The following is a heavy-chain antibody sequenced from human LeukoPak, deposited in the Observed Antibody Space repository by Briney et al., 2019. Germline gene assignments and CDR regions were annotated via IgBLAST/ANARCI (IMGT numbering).Heavy chain of an antibody. V-gene: IGHV4-59*01. CDR1: GGSISSYY. CDR3: ARGRIAVAGIIGWFDP. J-gene: IGHJ5*02. Sequence: SETLSLTCTVSGGSISSYYWSWIRQPPGKGLEWIGYIYYSGSTNYNPSLKSRVTISVDTSKNQFSLKLSSVTAADTAVYYCARGRIAVAGIIGWFDPWGQGTLVTVSS. CDR2: IYYSGST. D-gene: IGHD6-19*01.